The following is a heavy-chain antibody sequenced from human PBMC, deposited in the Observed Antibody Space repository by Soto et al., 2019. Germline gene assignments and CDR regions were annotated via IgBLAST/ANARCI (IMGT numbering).Heavy chain of an antibody. CDR3: ARERGGYYDSSGYLGY. V-gene: IGHV1-2*02. Sequence: ASVKVSCKASGYTFTGYYMHWVRPAPGQGLEWIGWINPNSGGTNYAQKFQGRVTITRDTSISTAYMELSRLRSDDTAVYYCARERGGYYDSSGYLGYWGQGTLITVAS. CDR2: INPNSGGT. J-gene: IGHJ4*02. CDR1: GYTFTGYY. D-gene: IGHD3-22*01.